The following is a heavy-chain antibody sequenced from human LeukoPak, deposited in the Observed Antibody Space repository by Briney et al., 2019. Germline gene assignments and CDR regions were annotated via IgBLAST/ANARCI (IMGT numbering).Heavy chain of an antibody. V-gene: IGHV1-8*02. Sequence: GASVKVSCKASGYTFTGYYMHWVRQAPGQGLEWMGWINPNSGNTGYAQKFQGRVTMTRNTSISTAYVELSSLRSEDTAVYYCARGRGYCSSTSCHASYYYGMDVWGQGTTVTVSS. J-gene: IGHJ6*02. D-gene: IGHD2-2*01. CDR1: GYTFTGYY. CDR3: ARGRGYCSSTSCHASYYYGMDV. CDR2: INPNSGNT.